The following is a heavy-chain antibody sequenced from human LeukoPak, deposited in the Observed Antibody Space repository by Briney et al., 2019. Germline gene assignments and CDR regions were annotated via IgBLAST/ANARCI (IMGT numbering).Heavy chain of an antibody. CDR1: GFTFSSYS. CDR2: ISRSSSYI. J-gene: IGHJ4*02. V-gene: IGHV3-21*01. Sequence: PGGSLRLSCAASGFTFSSYSMNWVRQAPGKGLEWVSSISRSSSYIYYADSVKGRFTISRDNAKNSLYLQMNSLRAEDTAVYYCASGYCSSTSCYSYYFDYWGQGTLVTVSS. D-gene: IGHD2-2*03. CDR3: ASGYCSSTSCYSYYFDY.